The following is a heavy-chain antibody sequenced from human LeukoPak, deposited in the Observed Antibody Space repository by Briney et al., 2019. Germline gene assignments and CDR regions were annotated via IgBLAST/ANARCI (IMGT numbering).Heavy chain of an antibody. CDR3: AKPFRLGELSSLYFDN. Sequence: PGGSLRLSCAASGFTFSSYAMHWVRQAPGKGLEWVAVISYDGSNKYYADSVKGRFTISRDNSKNTLYLQMNSLRAEGTAVYYCAKPFRLGELSSLYFDNWGQGTLVTVSS. CDR2: ISYDGSNK. J-gene: IGHJ4*02. D-gene: IGHD3-16*02. V-gene: IGHV3-30-3*02. CDR1: GFTFSSYA.